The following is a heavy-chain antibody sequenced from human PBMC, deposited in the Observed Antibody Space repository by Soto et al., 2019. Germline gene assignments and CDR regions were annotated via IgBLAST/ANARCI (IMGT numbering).Heavy chain of an antibody. Sequence: EVRLVESGGGLVKPGGSLRLSCAASGFTFNKYSMNWVRQAPGKGLEWVSSITSKTGDQFYAESVKGRFHISRDHTKNSLSLPVTSLRDEDKAVYYWGRDLKPKDRGLGDLAYWGQGTLVTVSS. CDR2: ITSKTGDQ. CDR3: GRDLKPKDRGLGDLAY. V-gene: IGHV3-21*01. J-gene: IGHJ4*02. CDR1: GFTFNKYS. D-gene: IGHD3-22*01.